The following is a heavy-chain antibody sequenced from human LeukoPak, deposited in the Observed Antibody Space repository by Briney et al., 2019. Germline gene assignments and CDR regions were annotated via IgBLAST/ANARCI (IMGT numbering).Heavy chain of an antibody. CDR1: GGSISSYY. CDR2: IYYSGST. D-gene: IGHD6-13*01. V-gene: IGHV4-59*08. J-gene: IGHJ5*02. Sequence: PSETLSLTCTVSGGSISSYYWSWIRQPPGQGLVWSGYIYYSGSTNYNPSLKSRVTISVDTSKNQFSLKLSSVTAADTAVYYCARFKYSSSWTSRYNWFDPWGQGTLVTVSS. CDR3: ARFKYSSSWTSRYNWFDP.